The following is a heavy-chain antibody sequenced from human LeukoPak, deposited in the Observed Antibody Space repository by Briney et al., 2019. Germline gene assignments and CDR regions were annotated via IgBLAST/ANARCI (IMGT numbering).Heavy chain of an antibody. CDR2: IIPIFGTS. CDR1: GGTFSGYA. CDR3: ASPMVYDTYYYYHGMDV. Sequence: LVKVSCKASGGTFSGYAINWVRQAPGQGLEWMGGIIPIFGTSNYAQRFQGRVTISADESTSTAYMELSSLRSGDTAVYYCASPMVYDTYYYYHGMDVWGQGTTVTVSS. J-gene: IGHJ6*02. V-gene: IGHV1-69*13. D-gene: IGHD2-8*01.